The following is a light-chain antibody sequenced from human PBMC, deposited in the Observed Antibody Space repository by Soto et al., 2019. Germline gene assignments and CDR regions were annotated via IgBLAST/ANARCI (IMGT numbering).Light chain of an antibody. J-gene: IGKJ2*01. CDR2: AAS. Sequence: DIQMTQSPSSLSASVGDGVTITCRASQSIDTYLNWYQQKPGKAPKLLIYAASTLQSGVPSRFSGSGSGTDFTLTISSLQPEDFATYYCQQSYSTLPYTFGQGTKLEIK. V-gene: IGKV1-39*01. CDR3: QQSYSTLPYT. CDR1: QSIDTY.